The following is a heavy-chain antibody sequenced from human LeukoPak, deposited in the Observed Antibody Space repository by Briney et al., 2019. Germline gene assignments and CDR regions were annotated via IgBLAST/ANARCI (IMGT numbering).Heavy chain of an antibody. CDR1: GFTFSSYG. CDR3: ARDIGGLDGDGLDY. D-gene: IGHD4-17*01. Sequence: PGGSLRLSCAASGFTFSSYGMHWVRQAPGKGLEWVAVISYDGSNKYHADSVKGRFTISRDNSKNTLYLQMNSLRAEDTAVYYCARDIGGLDGDGLDYWGQGTLVTVSS. CDR2: ISYDGSNK. J-gene: IGHJ4*02. V-gene: IGHV3-30*03.